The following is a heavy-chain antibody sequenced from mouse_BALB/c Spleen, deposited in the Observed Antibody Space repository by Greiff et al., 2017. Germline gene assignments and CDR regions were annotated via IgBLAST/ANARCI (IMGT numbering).Heavy chain of an antibody. CDR3: TRENYGSSGFAY. CDR2: ISSGGSYT. Sequence: EVQRVESGGGLVKPGGSLKLSCAASGFTFSSYTMSWVRQTPEKRLEWVATISSGGSYTYYPDSVKGRFTISRDNAKNTLYLQMSSLKSEDTAMYYCTRENYGSSGFAYWGQGTLVTVSA. D-gene: IGHD1-1*01. CDR1: GFTFSSYT. J-gene: IGHJ3*01. V-gene: IGHV5-6-4*01.